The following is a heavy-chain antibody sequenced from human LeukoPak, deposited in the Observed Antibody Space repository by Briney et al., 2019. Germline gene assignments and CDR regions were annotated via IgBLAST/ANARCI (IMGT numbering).Heavy chain of an antibody. J-gene: IGHJ3*02. D-gene: IGHD6-13*01. V-gene: IGHV4-39*07. CDR1: GGSISSSSYY. Sequence: PSETLSLTCTVSGGSISSSSYYWGWIRQPPGKGLEWIGSIYYSGSTYYNPSLKSRVTISVDTSKNQFSLKLSSVTAADTAVYYCARDDSEIAGTNAFDIWGQGTMVTVSS. CDR3: ARDDSEIAGTNAFDI. CDR2: IYYSGST.